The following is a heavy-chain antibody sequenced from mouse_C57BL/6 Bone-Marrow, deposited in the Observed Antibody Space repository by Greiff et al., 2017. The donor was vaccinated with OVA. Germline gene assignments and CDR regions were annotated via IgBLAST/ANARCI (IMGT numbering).Heavy chain of an antibody. J-gene: IGHJ4*01. V-gene: IGHV1-81*01. CDR1: GYTFTSYG. CDR2: IYPRSGNT. D-gene: IGHD2-4*01. CDR3: ARHYDYDDYAMDY. Sequence: VQGVESGAELARPGASVKLSCKASGYTFTSYGISWVKQRTGQGLEWIGEIYPRSGNTYYNEKFKGKATLTADKSSSTAYMELRSLTSEDSAVYFCARHYDYDDYAMDYWGQGTSVTVSS.